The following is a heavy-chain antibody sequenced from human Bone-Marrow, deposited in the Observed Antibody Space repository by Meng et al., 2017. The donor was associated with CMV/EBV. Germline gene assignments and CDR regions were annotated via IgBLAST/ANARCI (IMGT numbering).Heavy chain of an antibody. Sequence: SLKISCAASGFTFDDYAMHWVRQAPGKGLEWVSGISWNSGSIGYADSVKGRFTISRDNAKNSLYLQMNSLRAEDTAVYYCARDGPGYAFDIWGQGTMVTVSS. V-gene: IGHV3-9*01. D-gene: IGHD6-25*01. CDR2: ISWNSGSI. CDR1: GFTFDDYA. CDR3: ARDGPGYAFDI. J-gene: IGHJ3*02.